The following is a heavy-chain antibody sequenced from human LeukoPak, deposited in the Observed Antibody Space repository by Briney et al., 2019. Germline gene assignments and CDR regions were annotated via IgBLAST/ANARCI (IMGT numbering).Heavy chain of an antibody. CDR3: ARGFESSSFDS. D-gene: IGHD5-12*01. V-gene: IGHV1-69*13. Sequence: ASVKVSCKASGGSFSGSAISWVRQAPGQGPERMEGIHPILGSTDYAQRSRGRLTITADDNTATVYMELRSLRFEDTAVYYCARGFESSSFDSWGQGTLVTVSS. J-gene: IGHJ4*02. CDR2: IHPILGST. CDR1: GGSFSGSA.